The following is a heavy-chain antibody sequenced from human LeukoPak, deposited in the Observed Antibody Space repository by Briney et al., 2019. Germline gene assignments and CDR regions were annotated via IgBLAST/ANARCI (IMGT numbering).Heavy chain of an antibody. CDR1: GFTFDDYG. Sequence: GGSLRLSCAASGFTFDDYGMSWVRQAPGKGLEWFSGINWNGGSTGYADSVKGRFTISRDNAKNSLYLQMNSLRAEDTAVYYCARNDYSNYALDYWGQGTLVTVSS. CDR2: INWNGGST. V-gene: IGHV3-20*04. CDR3: ARNDYSNYALDY. D-gene: IGHD4-11*01. J-gene: IGHJ4*02.